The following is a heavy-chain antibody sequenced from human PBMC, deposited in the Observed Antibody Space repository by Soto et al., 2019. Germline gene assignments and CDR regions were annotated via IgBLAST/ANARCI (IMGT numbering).Heavy chain of an antibody. CDR1: GFDASVNY. Sequence: PGGSLRLSCAASGFDASVNYMNWVRQAPGKGLEWVSTIGNGGDITYYADSVKGRFTISRDNSKNTLYLQMNSLRAEDTAVYYCATRGGYSSSWSQFDDWGQGALVTGSS. CDR3: ATRGGYSSSWSQFDD. CDR2: IGNGGDIT. V-gene: IGHV3-23*01. D-gene: IGHD6-13*01. J-gene: IGHJ4*02.